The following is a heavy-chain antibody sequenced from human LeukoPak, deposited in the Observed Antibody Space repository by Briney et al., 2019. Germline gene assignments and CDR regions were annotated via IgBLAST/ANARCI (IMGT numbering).Heavy chain of an antibody. CDR3: ARDLNRNQIDY. V-gene: IGHV3-74*01. Sequence: PGGSLRLSCAASGFTFNTHWMQWVGQGPGKGLVWVSRINTDGSTTNYADSVKGRFTISRDNARNTLYLQMSSLRAEDTTDYYCARDLNRNQIDYWGQGSLVSVSS. J-gene: IGHJ4*02. CDR1: GFTFNTHW. CDR2: INTDGSTT. D-gene: IGHD1-14*01.